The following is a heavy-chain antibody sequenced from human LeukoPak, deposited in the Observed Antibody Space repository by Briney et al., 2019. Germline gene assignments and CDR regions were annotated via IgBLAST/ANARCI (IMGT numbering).Heavy chain of an antibody. J-gene: IGHJ6*03. V-gene: IGHV4-4*02. CDR2: INHSGST. D-gene: IGHD5-24*01. CDR3: ARKGRRWLQKKVGYYYYMDV. CDR1: DTSISNNW. Sequence: SGTLSLTCDVSDTSISNNWWSWVRQSPGKGLEWIGEINHSGSTNYNPSLKSRVTISVDTSKNQFSLKLSSVTAADTAVYYCARKGRRWLQKKVGYYYYMDVWGKGTTVTVSS.